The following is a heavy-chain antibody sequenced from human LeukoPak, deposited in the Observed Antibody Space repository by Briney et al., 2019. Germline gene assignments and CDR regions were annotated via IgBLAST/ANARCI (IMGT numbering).Heavy chain of an antibody. CDR1: GFTFSDYY. D-gene: IGHD6-13*01. J-gene: IGHJ4*02. Sequence: PGGSLRLSCAASGFTFSDYYMSWIRQAPGKGLEWVSYISSSSSYTNYADSVKGRFTISRDNAKNSLYLQMNSLKTEDTAVYYCTRLGLVQQVGIDYWGQGTLVTVSS. CDR3: TRLGLVQQVGIDY. CDR2: ISSSSSYT. V-gene: IGHV3-11*03.